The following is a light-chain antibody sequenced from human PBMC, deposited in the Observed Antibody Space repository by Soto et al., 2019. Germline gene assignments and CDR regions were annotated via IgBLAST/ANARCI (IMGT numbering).Light chain of an antibody. V-gene: IGLV1-40*01. CDR1: SSHIGAGYD. J-gene: IGLJ2*01. CDR3: QSYDSSLSVV. CDR2: GNS. Sequence: QSVLTQPPSVSGAPGQRVTISCTGSSSHIGAGYDLHWYQQLPGTAPKLLINGNSNRPSGVPDRFSGSKSGTSASLAITGLQAEDEADYYCQSYDSSLSVVFGGGTKVTVL.